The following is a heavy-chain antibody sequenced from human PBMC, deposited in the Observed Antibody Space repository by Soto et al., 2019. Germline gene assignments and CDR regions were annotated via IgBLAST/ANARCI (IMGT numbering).Heavy chain of an antibody. Sequence: PGGSLRLSCAASGFAFSDYAMHWVRQAPGKGLEYVSAITNSGGTTYYANSVEGRFTISRDNSKNTLYLQMGSLRAEAMSLYYCVRVGVMRTLDYWGQGTLVTVSS. CDR1: GFAFSDYA. CDR3: VRVGVMRTLDY. D-gene: IGHD3-3*01. V-gene: IGHV3-64*01. CDR2: ITNSGGTT. J-gene: IGHJ4*02.